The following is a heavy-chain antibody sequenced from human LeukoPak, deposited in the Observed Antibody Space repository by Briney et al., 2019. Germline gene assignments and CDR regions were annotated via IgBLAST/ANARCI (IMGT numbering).Heavy chain of an antibody. V-gene: IGHV4-59*01. Sequence: SETLSLTCTVSGGSISSYYWSWIRQPPGKGLEWIGYIYYSGSTNYNPSLKSRVTISVDTSKNQFSLKLSSVTAADTAVYYCARVGVAAGYNWFDPWGQGTLVTVSS. CDR2: IYYSGST. CDR3: ARVGVAAGYNWFDP. CDR1: GGSISSYY. J-gene: IGHJ5*02. D-gene: IGHD6-13*01.